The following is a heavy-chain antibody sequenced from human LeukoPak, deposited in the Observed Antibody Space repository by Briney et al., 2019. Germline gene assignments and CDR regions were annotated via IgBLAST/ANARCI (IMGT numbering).Heavy chain of an antibody. V-gene: IGHV1-8*01. CDR3: TIAAAGGGYPHYYYYYGMDV. J-gene: IGHJ6*02. CDR1: GYTFTSYD. CDR2: MNPNSGNT. Sequence: ASVKVSCKASGYTFTSYDINWVRQATGQGLEWMGWMNPNSGNTGYAQKFQGRVTMTRNTSISTAYMELSSLRSEDTAVYCCTIAAAGGGYPHYYYYYGMDVWGQGTTVTVSS. D-gene: IGHD6-13*01.